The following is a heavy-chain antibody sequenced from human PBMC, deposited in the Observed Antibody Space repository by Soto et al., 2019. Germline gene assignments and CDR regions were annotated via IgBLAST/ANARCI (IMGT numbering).Heavy chain of an antibody. CDR2: INHSGST. CDR1: GGSFSGYY. D-gene: IGHD1-7*01. CDR3: ARESGTGTADY. Sequence: QVQLQQWGAGLLKPSETLSLTCAVYGGSFSGYYWSWIRQPPGKGLEWIGEINHSGSTNYNPSLKSRVTISVDTSKNQFSLELSSVTAADTAVYYCARESGTGTADYWGQGTLVTVSS. V-gene: IGHV4-34*01. J-gene: IGHJ4*02.